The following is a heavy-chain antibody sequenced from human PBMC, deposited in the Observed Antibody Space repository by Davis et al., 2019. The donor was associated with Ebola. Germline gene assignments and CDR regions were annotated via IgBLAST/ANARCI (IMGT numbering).Heavy chain of an antibody. CDR1: GFTFSSYS. D-gene: IGHD1-26*01. CDR3: ARGSGSYSHY. Sequence: ESLKISCAASGFTFSSYSMNWVRQPPGKGLEWIGYIYYSGSTNYNPSLKSRVTISVDTSKNQFSLKLSSVTAADTAVYYCARGSGSYSHYWGQGTLVTVSS. J-gene: IGHJ4*02. V-gene: IGHV4-59*01. CDR2: IYYSGST.